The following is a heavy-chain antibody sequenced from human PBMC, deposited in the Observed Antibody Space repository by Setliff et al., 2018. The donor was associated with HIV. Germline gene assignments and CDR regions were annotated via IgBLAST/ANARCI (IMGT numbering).Heavy chain of an antibody. D-gene: IGHD6-6*01. Sequence: SETLSLTCTVSGGSISSYYWSWIRQPPGKGLEWIGYIYYSGSTNYNPSLKSRVTISVDTSMNQFSLKLSSVTAADTAVYYCARDEPKNTEAAPGYWGQGTLVTVSS. V-gene: IGHV4-59*01. CDR3: ARDEPKNTEAAPGY. J-gene: IGHJ4*02. CDR1: GGSISSYY. CDR2: IYYSGST.